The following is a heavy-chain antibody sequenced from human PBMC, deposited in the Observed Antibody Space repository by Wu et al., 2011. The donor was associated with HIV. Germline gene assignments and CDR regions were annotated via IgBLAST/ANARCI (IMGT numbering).Heavy chain of an antibody. J-gene: IGHJ6*03. CDR3: AREVRFLEGENYHYMDV. V-gene: IGHV1-2*02. CDR1: GYTFTGYY. CDR2: INPNSGGT. Sequence: QVQLVQSGAEVKKPGASVKVSCKASGYTFTGYYMHWVRQAPGQGLEWMGWINPNSGGTNYAQKFQGRVTMTRDTSISTAYMELSSLRSEDTASYYCAREVRFLEGENYHYMDVWGKGTTVTVSS. D-gene: IGHD3-3*01.